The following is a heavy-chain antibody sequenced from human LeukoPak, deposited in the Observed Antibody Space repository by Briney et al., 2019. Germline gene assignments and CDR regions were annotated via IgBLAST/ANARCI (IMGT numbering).Heavy chain of an antibody. D-gene: IGHD3-9*01. CDR1: GFTFSSYA. CDR2: ISGSGGST. Sequence: GGSLRLSCAASGFTFSSYAMSWVRQAPGKGLEWVSAISGSGGSTYYADSVKGRFTISRDNSKNTLYLQMNSLRAEDTAVYYCAKDPGYDILTGYYSLWGRGTLVTVSS. J-gene: IGHJ4*02. CDR3: AKDPGYDILTGYYSL. V-gene: IGHV3-23*01.